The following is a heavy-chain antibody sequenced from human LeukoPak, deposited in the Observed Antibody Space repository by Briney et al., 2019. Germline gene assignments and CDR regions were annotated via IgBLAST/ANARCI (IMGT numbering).Heavy chain of an antibody. D-gene: IGHD3-9*01. CDR1: GFTFSSYG. CDR2: ISYDGSNK. J-gene: IGHJ4*02. Sequence: GGSLRLSCAASGFTFSSYGMHWVRQAPGKGLEWVAVISYDGSNKYYADSVKGRFTISRDNSKNTLYLQMNSLRAEDTAVYYCAKGGYYDILTGYYGCDYWGQGTLVTVSS. CDR3: AKGGYYDILTGYYGCDY. V-gene: IGHV3-30*18.